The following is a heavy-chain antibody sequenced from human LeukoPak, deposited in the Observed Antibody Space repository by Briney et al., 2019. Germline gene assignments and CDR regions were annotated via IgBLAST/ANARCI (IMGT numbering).Heavy chain of an antibody. CDR3: ARDLDGDGVYYFDY. CDR1: GGAISSGGCY. D-gene: IGHD3-10*01. Sequence: SQTLSLTCTVSGGAISSGGCYWSWIRQPAGKGLEWIGRIHASGSTYYNPSLKSRVTISVDTSKNQFSLKLSSVTAADTAVCYCARDLDGDGVYYFDYWGQGSLVTVSS. V-gene: IGHV4-61*02. CDR2: IHASGST. J-gene: IGHJ4*02.